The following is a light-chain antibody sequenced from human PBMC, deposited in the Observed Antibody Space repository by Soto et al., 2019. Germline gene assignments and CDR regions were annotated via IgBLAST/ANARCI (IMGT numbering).Light chain of an antibody. V-gene: IGLV2-14*01. CDR2: EVS. CDR1: SNDVGGYNY. Sequence: QSVLTQPASVSGSPGQSITISCTGTSNDVGGYNYVSWYQQHPGKAPKLMISEVSNRPSGISYRFSGSKSGNTASLTISGLQAEDEADYYCSSYTGNNIWVFGGGTKVTVL. J-gene: IGLJ3*02. CDR3: SSYTGNNIWV.